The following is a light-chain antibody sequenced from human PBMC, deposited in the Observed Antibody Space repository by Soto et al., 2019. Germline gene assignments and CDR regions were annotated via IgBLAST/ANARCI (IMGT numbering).Light chain of an antibody. CDR1: SSDVGGYDY. V-gene: IGLV2-14*01. CDR3: SSSTSTXTLX. CDR2: EVR. J-gene: IGLJ1*01. Sequence: QSVLTQPASVSGSPGQSITISCTGTSSDVGGYDYVSWYQHHXXXPPKLLIFEVRDRPSGVSNRFSASKSGNTASLTISGXQTEDEADYFCSSSTSTXTLXFGTGTKLTVL.